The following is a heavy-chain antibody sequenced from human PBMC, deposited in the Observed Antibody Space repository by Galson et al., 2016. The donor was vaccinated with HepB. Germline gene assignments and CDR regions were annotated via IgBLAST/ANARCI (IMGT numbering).Heavy chain of an antibody. CDR2: INPDGSQI. V-gene: IGHV3-7*01. Sequence: SLRLSCAASGFTFRTSWMSWVRQPPGRGPEWVANINPDGSQIYYVDSVKGRFNISKDNAKNSLYLRMNSLRADDTAVYYCARDPMRFAFDLWGQGTMVTVSS. CDR3: ARDPMRFAFDL. J-gene: IGHJ3*01. CDR1: GFTFRTSW.